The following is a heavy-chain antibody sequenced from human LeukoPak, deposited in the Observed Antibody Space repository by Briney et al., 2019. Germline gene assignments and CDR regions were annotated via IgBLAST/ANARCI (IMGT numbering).Heavy chain of an antibody. CDR3: AREEQHQRGRHFEY. J-gene: IGHJ4*02. Sequence: GASVKVSCKASGYTFSGYYIHWVRQGPGQGREWMGWINPNSGTNYAQNFQGRVTMTRDTSISTAYMELSRLRSDDTAVYYCAREEQHQRGRHFEYWGQGTLVTVSS. CDR2: INPNSGT. D-gene: IGHD6-13*01. V-gene: IGHV1-2*02. CDR1: GYTFSGYY.